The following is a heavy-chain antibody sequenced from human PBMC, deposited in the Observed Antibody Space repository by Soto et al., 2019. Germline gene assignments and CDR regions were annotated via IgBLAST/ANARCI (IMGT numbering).Heavy chain of an antibody. V-gene: IGHV4-59*01. CDR3: ATEGGYSSSSFDY. CDR2: IYYSGST. Sequence: SETLSLTCTVSGGSISSYYWSWIRQPPGKGLEWIGNIYYSGSTNYNPSLKSRVTISVDTSKNQFSLKLSSVTAADTAVYYCATEGGYSSSSFDYWGQGALVTVSS. J-gene: IGHJ4*02. CDR1: GGSISSYY. D-gene: IGHD6-6*01.